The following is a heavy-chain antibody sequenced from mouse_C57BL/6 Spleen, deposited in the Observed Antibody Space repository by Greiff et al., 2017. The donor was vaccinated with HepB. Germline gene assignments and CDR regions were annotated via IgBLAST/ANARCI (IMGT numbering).Heavy chain of an antibody. J-gene: IGHJ3*01. CDR3: ARSESEFAY. Sequence: QVQLQQPGAELVKPGASVKLSCKASGYNFTSYWLHWVKQRPGRGLGWMGRIDPNSGGTKYNEKFKSKATLTVDKPSSTAYMQLSSLTSEDSAVYYCARSESEFAYWGQGTLVTVSA. CDR2: IDPNSGGT. D-gene: IGHD1-3*01. V-gene: IGHV1-72*01. CDR1: GYNFTSYW.